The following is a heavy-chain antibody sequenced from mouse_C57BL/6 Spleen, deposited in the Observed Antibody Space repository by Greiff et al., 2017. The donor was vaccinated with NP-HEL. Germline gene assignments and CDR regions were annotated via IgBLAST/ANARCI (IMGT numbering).Heavy chain of an antibody. CDR1: GYSITSGYY. V-gene: IGHV3-6*01. CDR2: ISYDGSN. Sequence: EVQLVESGPGLVKPSQSLSLTCSVTGYSITSGYYWNWIRQFPGNKLEWMGYISYDGSNNYNPSLKNRISITRDTSKNQFFLKLNSVTTEDTATYYCARGHFDVWGTGTTVTVSS. J-gene: IGHJ1*03. CDR3: ARGHFDV.